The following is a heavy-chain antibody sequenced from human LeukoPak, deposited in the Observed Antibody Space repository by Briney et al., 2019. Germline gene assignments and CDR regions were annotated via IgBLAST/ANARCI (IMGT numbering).Heavy chain of an antibody. CDR3: ARSERIIMILGGAFDI. CDR1: GDSISSYY. CDR2: IYYSGST. J-gene: IGHJ3*02. D-gene: IGHD3-22*01. Sequence: SETLSLTCTVSGDSISSYYWSWIRQPPGKGLEWIGYIYYSGSTNYSPSLKSRVTISVDTSKNQFSLKLGSVTAADTAVYYCARSERIIMILGGAFDIWGQGTVVTVSS. V-gene: IGHV4-59*08.